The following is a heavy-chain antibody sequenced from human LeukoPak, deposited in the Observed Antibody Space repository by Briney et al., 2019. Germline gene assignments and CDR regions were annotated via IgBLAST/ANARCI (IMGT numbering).Heavy chain of an antibody. CDR1: GYTFTGYY. CDR2: INPNSGGT. D-gene: IGHD3-10*01. V-gene: IGHV1-2*04. J-gene: IGHJ4*02. Sequence: ASVKVSCKASGYTFTGYYMHWVRQAPGQGLEWMGWINPNSGGTNYAQKFQGWVTMTRDTSISTAYMELSRLRSDDTAVYYCARDKGGSLYYFDYWGQGTLVTVSS. CDR3: ARDKGGSLYYFDY.